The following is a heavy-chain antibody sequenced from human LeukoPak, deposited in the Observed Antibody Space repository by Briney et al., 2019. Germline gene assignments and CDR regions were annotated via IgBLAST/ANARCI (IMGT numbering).Heavy chain of an antibody. V-gene: IGHV4-4*02. CDR1: GGSISSSNW. D-gene: IGHD5-12*01. J-gene: IGHJ4*02. CDR2: IYTSGST. Sequence: SETLSLTCAVSGGSISSSNWWSWVRQPPGKGLEWLGRIYTSGSTNYNPSLKSRVTISVDTSKNQFSLKLSSVTAADTAVYYCARDAGYEGVDYWGQGTLVTVSS. CDR3: ARDAGYEGVDY.